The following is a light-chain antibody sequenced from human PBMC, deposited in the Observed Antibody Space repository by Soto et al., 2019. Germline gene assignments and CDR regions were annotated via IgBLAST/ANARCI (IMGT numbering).Light chain of an antibody. J-gene: IGKJ5*01. Sequence: DIQMTQSPSTLSASVGDRVTITCRASQSISSWLAWYQQKPGKAPKLLIYKASSLESGVPSRFSGSGSGTEFTLTISSLQLDDFATYYCQQYHSYPITFGQGTRLEIK. V-gene: IGKV1-5*03. CDR2: KAS. CDR3: QQYHSYPIT. CDR1: QSISSW.